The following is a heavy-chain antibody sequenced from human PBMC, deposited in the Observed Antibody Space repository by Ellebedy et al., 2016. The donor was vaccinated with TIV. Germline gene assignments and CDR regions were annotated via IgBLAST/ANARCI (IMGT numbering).Heavy chain of an antibody. CDR1: GYTLTELS. D-gene: IGHD1-14*01. Sequence: ASVKVSCKVSGYTLTELSMHWVRQALGQGLEWMGWFNPNTGNTGSAQKFQGRVTMTRNTSLNTAYMELSSLRSEDTAVYYCARGRRGADRQVGFYWGQGTLVTVSS. CDR3: ARGRRGADRQVGFY. J-gene: IGHJ4*02. V-gene: IGHV1-8*01. CDR2: FNPNTGNT.